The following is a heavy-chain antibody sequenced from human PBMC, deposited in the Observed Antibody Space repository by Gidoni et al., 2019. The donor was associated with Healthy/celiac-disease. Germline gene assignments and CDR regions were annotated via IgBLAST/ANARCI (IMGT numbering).Heavy chain of an antibody. CDR3: ARGGWGLVGVVITTGYFRH. V-gene: IGHV4-34*01. D-gene: IGHD3-22*01. CDR2: INHSGST. Sequence: QVQLQQWGAGLMRPAETLSLTCAVYVGSFSDYYWSWLRQPPGKGLGWIGEINHSGSTNYNPSLKSRITISVDTSKNQFSLKLTSVTAADTAVYYCARGGWGLVGVVITTGYFRHWGQGTLVTVSS. CDR1: VGSFSDYY. J-gene: IGHJ1*01.